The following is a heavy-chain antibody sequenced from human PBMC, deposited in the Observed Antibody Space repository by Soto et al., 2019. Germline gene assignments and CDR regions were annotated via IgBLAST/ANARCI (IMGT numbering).Heavy chain of an antibody. J-gene: IGHJ4*02. CDR2: IIPILGIA. CDR3: ARTNPPRIYSSSNPFDY. V-gene: IGHV1-69*02. D-gene: IGHD6-6*01. Sequence: SVKLSCKASGGTFSSYTISWVRQAPGQGLEWMGRIIPILGIANYAQKFQGRVTITADKSTSTAYMELSSLRSEDTAVYYCARTNPPRIYSSSNPFDYWGQGTLVTVS. CDR1: GGTFSSYT.